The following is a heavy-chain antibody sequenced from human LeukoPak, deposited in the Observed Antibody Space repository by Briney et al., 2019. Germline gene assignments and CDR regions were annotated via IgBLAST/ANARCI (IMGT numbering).Heavy chain of an antibody. CDR2: IYYSGST. CDR1: GDSNSGNY. Sequence: SETLSLTCTVSGDSNSGNYWSWIRQPPGKGLEWMGYIYYSGSTNYNPSLKGRVTMSVDTSKNQFSLNLSSVTAADTAVYYCARLREATDFDIWGQGTMVTVSS. CDR3: ARLREATDFDI. J-gene: IGHJ3*02. D-gene: IGHD1-26*01. V-gene: IGHV4-59*01.